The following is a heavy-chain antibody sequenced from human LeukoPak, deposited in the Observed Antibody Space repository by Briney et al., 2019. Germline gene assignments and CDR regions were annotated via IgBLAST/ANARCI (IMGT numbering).Heavy chain of an antibody. D-gene: IGHD5-12*01. V-gene: IGHV1-69*04. J-gene: IGHJ5*02. CDR1: GGTFSCYA. CDR2: IILICGIA. Sequence: SAKVSCNASGGTFSCYAISWVRHAPGQGLGLMGMIILICGIANYAQKFQGRVTITAAISTITAYMELSSLRSERTAVYYCARDANATRLSWFDPWGQGTLVTVSS. CDR3: ARDANATRLSWFDP.